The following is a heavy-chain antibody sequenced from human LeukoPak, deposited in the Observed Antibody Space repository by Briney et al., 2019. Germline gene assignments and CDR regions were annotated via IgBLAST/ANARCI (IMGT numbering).Heavy chain of an antibody. CDR3: AKGFGWFGELVLGDAFDI. J-gene: IGHJ3*02. Sequence: GGSLRLSCAASGFTFSSYWMHWVRQAPGKGLEWVAVISYDGSNKYYADSVKGRFTISRDNSKNTLYLQMNSLRAEDTAVYYCAKGFGWFGELVLGDAFDIWGQGTMVTVSS. D-gene: IGHD3-10*01. V-gene: IGHV3-30*18. CDR2: ISYDGSNK. CDR1: GFTFSSYW.